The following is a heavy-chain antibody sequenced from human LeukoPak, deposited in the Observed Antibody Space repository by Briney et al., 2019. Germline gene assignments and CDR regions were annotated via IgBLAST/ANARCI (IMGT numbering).Heavy chain of an antibody. CDR1: GGSFSGYY. J-gene: IGHJ4*02. D-gene: IGHD4-17*01. CDR2: INHSGST. V-gene: IGHV4-34*01. Sequence: SETLSLTCAVYGGSFSGYYWSWIRQPPGKGLEWIGEINHSGSTDYNPSLKSRVVISVDTSKNQFSLKLSSVTAADTAVYYCARAGLSGDVDYWGQGTLVTVSS. CDR3: ARAGLSGDVDY.